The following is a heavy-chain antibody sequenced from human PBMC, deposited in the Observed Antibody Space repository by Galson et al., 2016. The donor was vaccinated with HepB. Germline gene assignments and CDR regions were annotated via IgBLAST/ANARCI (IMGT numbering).Heavy chain of an antibody. CDR1: EFTFSSYA. Sequence: SLRLSCAASEFTFSSYAMSWVRQAPGKGPEWVSAISGSGGSTYYADSVKGRFTISRDNSKNTLYLQMNSLRAEDTAVYYCAKDRYDILTGFLDYWGQGTLVTVSS. J-gene: IGHJ4*02. V-gene: IGHV3-23*01. D-gene: IGHD3-9*01. CDR2: ISGSGGST. CDR3: AKDRYDILTGFLDY.